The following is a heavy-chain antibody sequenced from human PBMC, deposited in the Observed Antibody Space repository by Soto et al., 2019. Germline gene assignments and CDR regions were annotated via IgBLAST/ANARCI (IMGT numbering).Heavy chain of an antibody. J-gene: IGHJ4*02. D-gene: IGHD6-13*01. CDR1: GYTFTGYY. CDR2: INPNSGGT. Sequence: QVQLVQSGAEVKKPGASVKVSCKASGYTFTGYYMHWVRQAPGQGLEWMGWINPNSGGTNYAQKFQDWVTMTRDTSISTAYMELSRLRSDDTAVYYWARGMLAAAGTGFDYWGQGTLVTVSS. V-gene: IGHV1-2*04. CDR3: ARGMLAAAGTGFDY.